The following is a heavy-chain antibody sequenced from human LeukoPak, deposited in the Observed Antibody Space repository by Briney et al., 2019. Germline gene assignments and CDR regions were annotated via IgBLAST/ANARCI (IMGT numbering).Heavy chain of an antibody. V-gene: IGHV5-51*01. J-gene: IGHJ6*02. CDR2: IYPGDSDT. CDR1: GYSFTSYW. Sequence: GESLKISCEGSGYSFTSYWIGWVRQMPGKGLEWMGIIYPGDSDTRYSPSFQGQVTISADKSISTAYLQWSSLRASDTAMYYCARQKEDVAAAGTSYYYYYGMDVWGQGTTVTVSS. D-gene: IGHD6-13*01. CDR3: ARQKEDVAAAGTSYYYYYGMDV.